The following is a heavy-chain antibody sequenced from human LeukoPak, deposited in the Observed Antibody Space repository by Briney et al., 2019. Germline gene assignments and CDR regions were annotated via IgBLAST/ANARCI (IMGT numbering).Heavy chain of an antibody. D-gene: IGHD3-10*01. CDR1: GVPISSYY. J-gene: IGHJ4*02. CDR3: ARIYSYGSEYYFDY. Sequence: SETLSLTCTVSGVPISSYYLSWIRQPPGKGLKWIGYIYYSGSTNYNPSLKSRVTISVATSKNKSSLKLSFVPGADTAVYYCARIYSYGSEYYFDYWGQGTLVTVSS. CDR2: IYYSGST. V-gene: IGHV4-59*01.